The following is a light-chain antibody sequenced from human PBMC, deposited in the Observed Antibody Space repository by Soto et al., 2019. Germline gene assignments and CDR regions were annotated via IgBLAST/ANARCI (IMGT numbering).Light chain of an antibody. CDR1: SSNIVTNY. CDR2: SNN. Sequence: QSVLTQPPSASGTPGQRVTISCSGSSSNIVTNYVYWYQQLPGTAPKLLIYSNNQRPSGVPDRFSVSKSGTSASRAISGLRSEDEADYYCAAWDDSLRGPVFGGGTKLTVL. J-gene: IGLJ2*01. V-gene: IGLV1-47*02. CDR3: AAWDDSLRGPV.